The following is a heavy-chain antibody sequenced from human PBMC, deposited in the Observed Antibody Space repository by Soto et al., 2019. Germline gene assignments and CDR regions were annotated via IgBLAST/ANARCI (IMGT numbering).Heavy chain of an antibody. Sequence: GASVKVSCKASGGNFNNYGITWVRQAPGQGLEWMGGIIPMFDIANYAQKFQGRVTITADESTSTAYMELSSLRSEDTAVYFCARKPAVRLEWSPDIWGQGTMVTVSS. CDR1: GGNFNNYG. CDR2: IIPMFDIA. CDR3: ARKPAVRLEWSPDI. V-gene: IGHV1-69*13. J-gene: IGHJ3*02. D-gene: IGHD3-3*01.